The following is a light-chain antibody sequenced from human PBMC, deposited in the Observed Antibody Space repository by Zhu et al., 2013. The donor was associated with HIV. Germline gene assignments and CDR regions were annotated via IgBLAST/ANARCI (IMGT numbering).Light chain of an antibody. J-gene: IGKJ4*01. CDR3: QQVNSLPLT. V-gene: IGKV1-9*01. CDR2: GAS. Sequence: DIQLTQSPSFLSASVGDRVTITCRASQDISDYLAWYQRKPGKAPNLLIYGASTLQSGVPSRFSGSGSGTEFTLTIRSLQPEDFATYYCQQVNSLPLTFGGGTTVEIK. CDR1: QDISDY.